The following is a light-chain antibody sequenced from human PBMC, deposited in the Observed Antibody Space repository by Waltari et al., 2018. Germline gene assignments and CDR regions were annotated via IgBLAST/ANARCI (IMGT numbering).Light chain of an antibody. CDR2: DAS. J-gene: IGKJ2*01. CDR3: QQYHNWPYT. CDR1: QGISSF. V-gene: IGKV3-11*01. Sequence: IVLTQSPATLSLSPGERATLSCRASQGISSFLAWYQQKPGQAPRLLVYDASNRATGIPARFSGSGSGAEFTLIISSLQSEDFALYYCQQYHNWPYTFGQGTKLEIK.